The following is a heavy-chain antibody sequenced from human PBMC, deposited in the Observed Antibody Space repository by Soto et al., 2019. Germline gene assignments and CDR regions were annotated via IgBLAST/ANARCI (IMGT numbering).Heavy chain of an antibody. J-gene: IGHJ3*02. V-gene: IGHV1-2*04. CDR3: ARGGPYCSGGSCFPIDAFDI. D-gene: IGHD2-15*01. CDR2: INPNSGGT. Sequence: GASVKVSCKASGYTFTGCYMHWVRQAPGQGLEWMGWINPNSGGTNYAQKFQGWVTMTRDTSISAAYMELSRLRSDDTAVYYCARGGPYCSGGSCFPIDAFDIWGQGTMVTVSS. CDR1: GYTFTGCY.